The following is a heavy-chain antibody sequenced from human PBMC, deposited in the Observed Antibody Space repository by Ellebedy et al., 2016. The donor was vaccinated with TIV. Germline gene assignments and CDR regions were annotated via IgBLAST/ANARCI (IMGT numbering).Heavy chain of an antibody. J-gene: IGHJ6*02. CDR2: IFIAGRT. CDR3: ARGNGRYGSPPYVYYGMDV. Sequence: GESLKISCAASEFRVPSYYLHCVRQAPGKGLEWVSVIFIAGRTEYADSVRGRLTISRDSSTKTLFLQMNTLRPEDTAVYYCARGNGRYGSPPYVYYGMDVWGQGTTVTVS. CDR1: EFRVPSYY. V-gene: IGHV3-53*01. D-gene: IGHD5-18*01.